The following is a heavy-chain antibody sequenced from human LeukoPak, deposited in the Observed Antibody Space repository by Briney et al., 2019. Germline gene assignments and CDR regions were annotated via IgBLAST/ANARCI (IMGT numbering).Heavy chain of an antibody. Sequence: PSETLSLTCTVSGGSISSSSYYWGWLRQPPGKGLEWIGSIYYSGSTYYNPSLKSRVTISVDTSKNQFSLKLSSVTAADTAVYYCARQGWYSSGWYYYFDYWGQGTLVTVSS. J-gene: IGHJ4*02. CDR1: GGSISSSSYY. CDR2: IYYSGST. V-gene: IGHV4-39*01. D-gene: IGHD6-19*01. CDR3: ARQGWYSSGWYYYFDY.